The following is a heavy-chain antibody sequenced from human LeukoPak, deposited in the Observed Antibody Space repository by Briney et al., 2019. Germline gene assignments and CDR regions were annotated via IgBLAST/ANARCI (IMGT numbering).Heavy chain of an antibody. D-gene: IGHD1-26*01. J-gene: IGHJ4*02. CDR1: GDSVSSNSVT. Sequence: SQTLSLTCAISGDSVSSNSVTWNWIRQTPSRGLEWLGRTYYRSKWYNDYAVSVKSRITINPDTSKNQFSLQLNSVTPEDTAVYYCARGSRPWTFDYWGQGTLVTVSS. V-gene: IGHV6-1*01. CDR2: TYYRSKWYN. CDR3: ARGSRPWTFDY.